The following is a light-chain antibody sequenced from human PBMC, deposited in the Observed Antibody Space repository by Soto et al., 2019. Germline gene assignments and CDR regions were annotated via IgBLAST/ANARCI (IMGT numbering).Light chain of an antibody. V-gene: IGLV2-8*01. CDR2: EVS. CDR3: SSYAGSNNVV. Sequence: QSVLTQPPSASGSPGQSVTISCTGTRSDVGGYNYVSWYQQHPGKAPKLMIYEVSKRPSGVPDRVSGSKSGNTASLTVSGLQAEDEADYYCSSYAGSNNVVFGGGTKLTVL. CDR1: RSDVGGYNY. J-gene: IGLJ2*01.